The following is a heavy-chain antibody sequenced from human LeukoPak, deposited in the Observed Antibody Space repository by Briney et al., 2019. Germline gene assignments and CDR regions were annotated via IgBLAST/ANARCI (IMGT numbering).Heavy chain of an antibody. CDR1: GLTFSSYG. D-gene: IGHD3/OR15-3a*01. CDR3: AKVGLGFGTYYFDF. V-gene: IGHV3-30*02. J-gene: IGHJ4*02. Sequence: PGGSLRLSCAASGLTFSSYGMYWVRLAPGKGLEWEAFIRYDGTNKYHADSVKGRFTISRDNSKNTLYLQMNSLRPEDTAVYFCAKVGLGFGTYYFDFWGQGSLVTVSS. CDR2: IRYDGTNK.